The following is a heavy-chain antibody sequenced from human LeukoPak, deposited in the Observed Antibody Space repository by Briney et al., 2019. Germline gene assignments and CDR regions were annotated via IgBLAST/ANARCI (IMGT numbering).Heavy chain of an antibody. Sequence: GGSLRLSCAASGFTFSSYAMSWVRQAPGKGLEWVSAISGSGGSTYYADSVQGRFTISRGNSKNTLYVQMKSLRAEDTAVYYCARIPTEDDWYFDLWGRGVLVTVSS. V-gene: IGHV3-23*01. CDR3: ARIPTEDDWYFDL. D-gene: IGHD2-21*01. J-gene: IGHJ2*01. CDR1: GFTFSSYA. CDR2: ISGSGGST.